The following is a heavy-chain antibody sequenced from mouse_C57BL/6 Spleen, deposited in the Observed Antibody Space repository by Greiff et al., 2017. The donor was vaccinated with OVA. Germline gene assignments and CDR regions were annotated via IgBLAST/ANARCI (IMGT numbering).Heavy chain of an antibody. Sequence: QVQLQQSGPELVKPGASVKISCKASGYAFSSSWMNWVKQRPGKGLEWIGRIYPGDGDTNYNGKFKGKATLTADKSSSTAYMQLSSLTSEDSAVYFCARQGYGSSYESYYFDYWGQGTTLTVSS. V-gene: IGHV1-82*01. CDR1: GYAFSSSW. D-gene: IGHD1-1*01. CDR3: ARQGYGSSYESYYFDY. CDR2: IYPGDGDT. J-gene: IGHJ2*01.